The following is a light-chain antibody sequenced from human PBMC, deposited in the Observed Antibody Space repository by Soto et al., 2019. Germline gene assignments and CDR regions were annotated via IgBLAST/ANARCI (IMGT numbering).Light chain of an antibody. Sequence: QSALTQPASVSGSPGQSITISCTGTSSDVGAYNYVSWHQQHPGKAPKLMIFDVSNRPSGVPNRLSGSKSGDTAALTISGLQAEDEADYYCSSYTRRKTVIFGGGTKVTVL. CDR3: SSYTRRKTVI. CDR1: SSDVGAYNY. V-gene: IGLV2-14*03. J-gene: IGLJ2*01. CDR2: DVS.